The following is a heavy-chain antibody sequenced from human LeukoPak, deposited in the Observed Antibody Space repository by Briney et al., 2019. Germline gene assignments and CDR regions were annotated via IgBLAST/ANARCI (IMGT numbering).Heavy chain of an antibody. CDR1: GGPFSGYS. CDR3: ARVGLLRYSSRDFDY. Sequence: PSETLSLTCAVYGGPFSGYSWSWIRQPPGKGLEWIGEINHSGSTNYNPSLKSRVTISVDTSKNQFSLRLSSVTAADTAVYYCARVGLLRYSSRDFDYWGQGTLVTVSS. V-gene: IGHV4-34*01. J-gene: IGHJ4*02. D-gene: IGHD6-13*01. CDR2: INHSGST.